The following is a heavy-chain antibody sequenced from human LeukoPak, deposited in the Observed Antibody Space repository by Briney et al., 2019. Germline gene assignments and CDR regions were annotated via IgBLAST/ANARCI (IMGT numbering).Heavy chain of an antibody. CDR3: ARDYYDSGDNWFDP. D-gene: IGHD3-22*01. CDR1: GYTFTSYG. CDR2: SSAYNGNT. J-gene: IGHJ5*02. V-gene: IGHV1-18*01. Sequence: ASVKVSCKASGYTFTSYGISWVRQAPGQGLEWMGWSSAYNGNTNYAQKLQGRVTMTTDTSTSTAYMELRSLRSDDTAVYYCARDYYDSGDNWFDPWGQGTLVTVSS.